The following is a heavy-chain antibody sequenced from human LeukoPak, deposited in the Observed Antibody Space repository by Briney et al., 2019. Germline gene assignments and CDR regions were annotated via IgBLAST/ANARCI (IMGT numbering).Heavy chain of an antibody. V-gene: IGHV3-66*01. CDR1: GFTVSSNY. Sequence: GGSLRLSCAASGFTVSSNYMNWVRQAPGKGLEWVSVIYSGGSAYYTDSVEGRFTISRDNSKNTLYLQMNTLRAEDTAVYYCARVDIVATVYGMDVWGQGTTVTVSS. CDR2: IYSGGSA. J-gene: IGHJ6*02. D-gene: IGHD5-12*01. CDR3: ARVDIVATVYGMDV.